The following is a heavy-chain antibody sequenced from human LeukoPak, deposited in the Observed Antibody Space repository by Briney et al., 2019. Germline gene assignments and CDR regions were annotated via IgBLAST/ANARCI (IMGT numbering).Heavy chain of an antibody. CDR3: ASYGDYGSFDY. CDR1: GFTFSSYS. CDR2: ISSSSSTI. D-gene: IGHD4-17*01. V-gene: IGHV3-48*04. J-gene: IGHJ4*02. Sequence: GGSLRLSCAASGFTFSSYSMNWVRQAPGKGLEWVSYISSSSSTIYYADSVKGRFTISRDNAKNSLYLQMNSLRAEDTAVYYYASYGDYGSFDYWGQGTPVTVSS.